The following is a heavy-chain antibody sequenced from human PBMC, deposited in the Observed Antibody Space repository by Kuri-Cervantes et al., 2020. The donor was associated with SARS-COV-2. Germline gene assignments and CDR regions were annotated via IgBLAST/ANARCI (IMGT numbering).Heavy chain of an antibody. CDR3: AREMATGDI. D-gene: IGHD5-24*01. V-gene: IGHV1-8*02. CDR2: MNPNSGNT. Sequence: ASVKVSCKASGYTFTSYGISWVRQAPGQGLEWMGWMNPNSGNTGYAQKFQGRVTMTRNTSISTAYMELSSLRSEDTAVYYCAREMATGDIWGQGTMVTVSS. CDR1: GYTFTSYG. J-gene: IGHJ3*02.